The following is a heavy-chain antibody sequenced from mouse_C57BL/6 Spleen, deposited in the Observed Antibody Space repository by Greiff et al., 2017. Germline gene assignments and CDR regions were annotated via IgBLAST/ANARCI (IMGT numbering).Heavy chain of an antibody. CDR2: IYPGGGYT. CDR3: ARRYGSSYGYFDV. V-gene: IGHV1-63*01. CDR1: GYTFTNYW. D-gene: IGHD1-1*01. Sequence: QVQLQQSGAELVRPGTSVKMSCKASGYTFTNYWIGWAKQRPGHGLEWIGDIYPGGGYTNYNEKFKGKATLTADKSSSTAYMQFSSLTSEDSAIYYCARRYGSSYGYFDVWGTGTTVTVSS. J-gene: IGHJ1*03.